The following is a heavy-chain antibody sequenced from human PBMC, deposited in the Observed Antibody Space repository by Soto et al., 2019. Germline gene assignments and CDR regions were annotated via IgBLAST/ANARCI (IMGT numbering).Heavy chain of an antibody. CDR1: GGSSIDLNC. CDR3: ARDPGAAASYYYYGMDV. J-gene: IGHJ6*02. Sequence: PSQTLSLTCAVSGGSSIDLNCRRMIRQPPGKGLEWIGEIYHSGSTNYNPSLKSRVTISVDKSKNQVSLKLSSVTAADTAVYYCARDPGAAASYYYYGMDVWGQGTTVTVSS. CDR2: IYHSGST. V-gene: IGHV4-4*02. D-gene: IGHD6-13*01.